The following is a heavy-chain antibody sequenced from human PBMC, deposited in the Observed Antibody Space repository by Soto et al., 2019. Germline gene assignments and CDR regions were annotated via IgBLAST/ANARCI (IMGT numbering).Heavy chain of an antibody. J-gene: IGHJ4*02. CDR1: GDTFSRYG. CDR3: AREEIAAFSRIYFDY. Sequence: QVQLVQSAAEVKKPGSSVNVSCKASGDTFSRYGISWVRQAPGQGLEWMGGIIPIFGTTNYAQKFQGRVTITADESTSTAYMELSSLRSEDTAVYYCAREEIAAFSRIYFDYWGQGTLVTVSS. V-gene: IGHV1-69*01. CDR2: IIPIFGTT. D-gene: IGHD6-13*01.